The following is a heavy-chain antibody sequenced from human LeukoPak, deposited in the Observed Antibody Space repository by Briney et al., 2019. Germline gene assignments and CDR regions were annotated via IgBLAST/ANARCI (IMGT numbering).Heavy chain of an antibody. CDR1: GGSISSSSYY. Sequence: SETLSLTCTVSGGSISSSSYYWGWIRQPPGKGLEWIGSIYYSGSTYYNPSLKSRVTISVDTSKNQFSLKLSSVTAADTAVYYCAREGRAGTIAAAGTLDYWGQGTLVTVSS. CDR3: AREGRAGTIAAAGTLDY. CDR2: IYYSGST. V-gene: IGHV4-39*07. D-gene: IGHD6-13*01. J-gene: IGHJ4*02.